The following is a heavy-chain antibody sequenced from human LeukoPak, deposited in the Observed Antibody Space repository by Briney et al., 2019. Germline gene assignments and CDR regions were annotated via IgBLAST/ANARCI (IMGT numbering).Heavy chain of an antibody. D-gene: IGHD6-13*01. CDR2: IYHSGTT. CDR3: SRIETAGPFDY. CDR1: GFSISTGYY. V-gene: IGHV4-38-2*01. Sequence: SETLSLTCDVSGFSISTGYYWGWIRQPPGKGLEWIGSIYHSGTTYYSPSLKSRVTISVDTSKSQFSLKLSSVTAADTAMYYCSRIETAGPFDYWGQGTLVTVSS. J-gene: IGHJ4*02.